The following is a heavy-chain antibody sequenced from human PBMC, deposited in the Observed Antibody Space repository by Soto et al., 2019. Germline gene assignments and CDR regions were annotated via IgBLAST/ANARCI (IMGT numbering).Heavy chain of an antibody. Sequence: GESLKNSCKGSGYRFSSYWISWGRQMPGKGLEWMGRIDPSDSYINYSPSFQGHVTISADKSISTAYLQWSSLKASDTAMYYCARLRGDASDIWGQGTMVTVSS. V-gene: IGHV5-10-1*01. CDR3: ARLRGDASDI. D-gene: IGHD4-17*01. CDR1: GYRFSSYW. J-gene: IGHJ3*02. CDR2: IDPSDSYI.